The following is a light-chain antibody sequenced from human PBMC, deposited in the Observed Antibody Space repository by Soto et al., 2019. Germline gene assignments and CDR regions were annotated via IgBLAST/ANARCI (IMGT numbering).Light chain of an antibody. CDR2: DAS. Sequence: DIQMTQSPSTLSASAGDRVTITCRARESISIWLAWFQQQPGKAPKPLIYDASNLESGVPSRFSGSGSGTGFPLTSSSLQPDEFATFYCQQYKSSSTFGGGTKVEIK. CDR1: ESISIW. V-gene: IGKV1-5*01. J-gene: IGKJ4*01. CDR3: QQYKSSST.